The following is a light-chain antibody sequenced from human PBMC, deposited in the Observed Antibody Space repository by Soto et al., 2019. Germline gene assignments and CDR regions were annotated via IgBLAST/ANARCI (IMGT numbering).Light chain of an antibody. CDR1: QSISSY. J-gene: IGKJ5*01. V-gene: IGKV1-39*01. CDR3: QQSYSTPRIP. Sequence: DIQMTQSPSSLSASVGDRVTLTCRASQSISSYLNWYQQKPGKAPKLLIYAASSLQSGVPSRFSGSGSGTDFTLTISSLQPEDFATYYCQQSYSTPRIPFGQGTRLEI. CDR2: AAS.